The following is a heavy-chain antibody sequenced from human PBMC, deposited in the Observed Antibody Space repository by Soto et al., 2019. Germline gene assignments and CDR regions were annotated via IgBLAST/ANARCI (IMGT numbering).Heavy chain of an antibody. CDR2: IYYSGST. CDR3: ASLRAAAGYGMDV. CDR1: GCSISSSSYY. Sequence: QLQLQESGPGLVKPSETLSLTCTVSGCSISSSSYYWGWIRQPPGKGLEWIGCIYYSGSTYYNPSLKSRVTISVDTSKNQFSLKLSSVTAADTAVYYCASLRAAAGYGMDVWGQGTTVTVSS. J-gene: IGHJ6*02. D-gene: IGHD6-13*01. V-gene: IGHV4-39*01.